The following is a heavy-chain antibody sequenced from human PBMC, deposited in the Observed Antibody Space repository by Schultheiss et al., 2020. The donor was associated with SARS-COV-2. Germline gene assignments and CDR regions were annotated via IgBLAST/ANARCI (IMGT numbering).Heavy chain of an antibody. V-gene: IGHV3-48*04. CDR2: ISSSSSTI. D-gene: IGHD3-22*01. Sequence: GGSLRLSCAASGFTFSSYSMNWVRQAPGKGLEWVSYISSSSSTIYYADSVKGRFTISRDNAKNSLYLQMNSLRAEDTAVYYCASGNDYYDSSGYSALPFDIWGQGTTVTVSS. CDR1: GFTFSSYS. J-gene: IGHJ6*02. CDR3: ASGNDYYDSSGYSALPFDI.